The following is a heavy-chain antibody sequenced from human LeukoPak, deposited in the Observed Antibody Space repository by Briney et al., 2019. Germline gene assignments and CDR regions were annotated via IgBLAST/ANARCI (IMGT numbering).Heavy chain of an antibody. CDR3: ARDGFSSAINS. V-gene: IGHV3-7*01. CDR1: GFTVDSNY. D-gene: IGHD2-21*02. J-gene: IGHJ4*02. CDR2: IKEDGSQK. Sequence: GGSLRLSCAASGFTVDSNYLSWVRQAPGKGLEWVANIKEDGSQKNYVDSVRGRFTISRDNAKNSLYLQMNSLRAEDTAVYYCARDGFSSAINSWGQGTLVTVSS.